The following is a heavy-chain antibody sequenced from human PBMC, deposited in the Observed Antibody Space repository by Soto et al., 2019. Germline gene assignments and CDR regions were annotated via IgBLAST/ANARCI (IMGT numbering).Heavy chain of an antibody. CDR3: ARSRAVAAPPAINYCMDV. V-gene: IGHV5-10-1*01. D-gene: IGHD2-2*01. Sequence: ASLKISCKRSGYTFTRYWVSWVRQMPGKGLEWMGTIDPSDSYTNYSPSFQGHVTISADKSISTAYLQWSGLKASDTALYYCARSRAVAAPPAINYCMDVLHQGPTVAASS. CDR1: GYTFTRYW. CDR2: IDPSDSYT. J-gene: IGHJ6*02.